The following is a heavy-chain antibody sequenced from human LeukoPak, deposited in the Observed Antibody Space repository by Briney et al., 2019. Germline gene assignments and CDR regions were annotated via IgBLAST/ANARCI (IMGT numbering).Heavy chain of an antibody. D-gene: IGHD6-19*01. CDR2: INQDGSEK. V-gene: IGHV3-7*01. CDR1: GFTFSNYW. CDR3: ARDKQGSFIY. J-gene: IGHJ4*02. Sequence: GGSLRLSCAASGFTFSNYWMSWVRQTPGKGLEWVANINQDGSEKYYVDSVKGRFTISRDNAKNSQYLQMNSLRAEDTAVFYCARDKQGSFIYWGQGTLVTVSS.